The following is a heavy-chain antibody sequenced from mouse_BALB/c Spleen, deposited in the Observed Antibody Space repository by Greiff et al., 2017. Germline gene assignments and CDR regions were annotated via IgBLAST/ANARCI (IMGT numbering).Heavy chain of an antibody. CDR1: GYAFTSYN. CDR3: AREGMCTKFWFAY. V-gene: IGHV1S135*01. D-gene: IGHD2-10*02. J-gene: IGHJ3*01. CDR2: IDPYNGGT. Sequence: EVQLQQSGPELVKPGASVKVSCKASGYAFTSYNMYWVKQSHGKSLEWIGYIDPYNGGTSYNQKFKGKATLTVDKSSSTAYMHLNSLTSEDSAVYYCAREGMCTKFWFAYWGQGTLVTVSA.